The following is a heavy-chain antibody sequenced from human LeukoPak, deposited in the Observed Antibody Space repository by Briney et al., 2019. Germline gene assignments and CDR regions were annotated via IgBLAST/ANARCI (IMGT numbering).Heavy chain of an antibody. J-gene: IGHJ5*02. CDR2: MNPNSGNT. Sequence: ASVKVSYKASGYTFTSYDINWVRQATGQGLEWMGWMNPNSGNTGYAQKFQGRVTMTRNTSISTAYMELSSLRSEDTAVYYCARAVRAYYYGSGSYWFDPWGQGTLVTVSS. V-gene: IGHV1-8*01. CDR1: GYTFTSYD. D-gene: IGHD3-10*01. CDR3: ARAVRAYYYGSGSYWFDP.